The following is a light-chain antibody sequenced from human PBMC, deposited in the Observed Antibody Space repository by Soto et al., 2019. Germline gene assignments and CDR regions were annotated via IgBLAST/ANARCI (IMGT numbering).Light chain of an antibody. CDR2: DVS. CDR1: SSDVGGYNY. V-gene: IGLV2-14*01. Sequence: QSVLTQPASVSGSPRQSITISCTGTSSDVGGYNYVSWYQQHPGKAPKLMIYDVSNRPSGVSNRFSGSKSGNTASLTISGLQAEDEADYYCSSYTSSSHYVFGTGTKVTVL. CDR3: SSYTSSSHYV. J-gene: IGLJ1*01.